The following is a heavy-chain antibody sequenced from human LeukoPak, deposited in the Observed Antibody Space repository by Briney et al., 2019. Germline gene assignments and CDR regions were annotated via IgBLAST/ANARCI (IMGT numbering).Heavy chain of an antibody. CDR2: IYPGYSDT. Sequence: GESLKISCKGSGYSFTSYWIGWVRQMPGKGLEWMGIIYPGYSDTRYSPSFQGQVTISADKSISTAYLQWSSLKASDTAMYYCARSGGSDEGPDYFDYWGQGTLVTVSS. D-gene: IGHD2-15*01. CDR1: GYSFTSYW. J-gene: IGHJ4*02. CDR3: ARSGGSDEGPDYFDY. V-gene: IGHV5-51*01.